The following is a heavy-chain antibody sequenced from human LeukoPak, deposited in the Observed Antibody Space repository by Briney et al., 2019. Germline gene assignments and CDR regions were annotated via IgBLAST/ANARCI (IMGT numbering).Heavy chain of an antibody. D-gene: IGHD7-27*01. CDR1: GGSISSGSYH. J-gene: IGHJ4*02. V-gene: IGHV4-61*02. CDR2: IYTSGST. CDR3: VRGSWGSDFDY. Sequence: SQTLSLTCTVSGGSISSGSYHWSWIRQPAGKGLEWIGRIYTSGSTNYNPSLKSRVTISVDTSKNQFSLKLSSVTAADTAVYYCVRGSWGSDFDYWGQGTLVTVSS.